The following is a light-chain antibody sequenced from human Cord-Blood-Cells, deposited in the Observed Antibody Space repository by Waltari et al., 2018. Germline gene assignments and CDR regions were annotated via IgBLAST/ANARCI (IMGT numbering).Light chain of an antibody. CDR1: RSTVRAGSD. J-gene: IGLJ3*02. CDR3: RSYAGSRSDSV. CDR2: VNS. Sequence: QCLLTPPPSVSVAPRPTSTTPCTGSRSTVRAGSDVPWYQQHPGTAPKLLIYVNSNRPSGVSNRFSGSKSGTSASLAITGLQAEDEADYYCRSYAGSRSDSVFGGGTKLTVL. V-gene: IGLV1-40*01.